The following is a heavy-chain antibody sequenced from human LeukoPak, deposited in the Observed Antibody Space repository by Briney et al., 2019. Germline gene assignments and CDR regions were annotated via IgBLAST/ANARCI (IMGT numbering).Heavy chain of an antibody. CDR3: ARRAQTEGVIMTDAFDI. D-gene: IGHD3-10*01. Sequence: SETLSLTCTVSGGSISSYYWSWIRQPPGKGLEWIGYIYYSGSTNYNPSLKSRVTISVDTPKNQFSLKLSSVTAADTAVYYCARRAQTEGVIMTDAFDIWGQGTMVTVSS. V-gene: IGHV4-59*01. CDR2: IYYSGST. J-gene: IGHJ3*02. CDR1: GGSISSYY.